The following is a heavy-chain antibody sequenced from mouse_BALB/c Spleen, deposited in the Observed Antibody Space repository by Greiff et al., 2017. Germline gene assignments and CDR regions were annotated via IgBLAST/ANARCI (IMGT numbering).Heavy chain of an antibody. D-gene: IGHD2-1*01. CDR2: ISSGGGST. V-gene: IGHV5-12-1*01. Sequence: EVKVVESGGGLVKPGGSLKLSCAASGFAFSSYDMSWVRQTPEKRLEWVAYISSGGGSTYYPDTVKGRFTISRDNAKNTLYLQMSSLKSEDTAMYYCARRDGNYEGRAMDYWGQGTSVTVSS. J-gene: IGHJ4*01. CDR1: GFAFSSYD. CDR3: ARRDGNYEGRAMDY.